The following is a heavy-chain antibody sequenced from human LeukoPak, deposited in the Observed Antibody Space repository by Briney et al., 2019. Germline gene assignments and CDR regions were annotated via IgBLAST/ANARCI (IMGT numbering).Heavy chain of an antibody. CDR3: AKDGSWSCTD. J-gene: IGHJ4*02. D-gene: IGHD2-8*02. V-gene: IGHV3-30*02. CDR2: IAHHGSNK. Sequence: PGGSLRLSCAPSGFTFSRNAIHWVRQGPGKGLEWVSYIAHHGSNKYYADSVKGRFTISTDNSKRTLYLQMNSLRADDTAVYYCAKDGSWSCTDWGQGTLVTVSS. CDR1: GFTFSRNA.